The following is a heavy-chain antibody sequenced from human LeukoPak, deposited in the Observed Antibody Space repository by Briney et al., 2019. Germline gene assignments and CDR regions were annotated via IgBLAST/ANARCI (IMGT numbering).Heavy chain of an antibody. D-gene: IGHD3-10*01. V-gene: IGHV3-21*01. J-gene: IGHJ6*02. CDR1: GFTFSSYS. Sequence: GGSLRLSCAASGFTFSSYSMNWVRQAPGKGLEWVSSISSSSSYIYYADSVKGRFTISRDNAKNSLYLQMNGLRAEDTAVYYCARDPGDGMDVWGQGTTVTVSS. CDR3: ARDPGDGMDV. CDR2: ISSSSSYI.